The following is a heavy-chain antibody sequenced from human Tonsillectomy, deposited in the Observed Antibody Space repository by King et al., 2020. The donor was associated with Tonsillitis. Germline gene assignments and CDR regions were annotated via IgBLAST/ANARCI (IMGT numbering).Heavy chain of an antibody. D-gene: IGHD6-19*01. CDR2: INSDGSST. V-gene: IGHV3-74*01. CDR1: GFTFSSSW. CDR3: AREGGWSTGFDY. Sequence: VQLVESGGGLVQPGGSLRLSCAASGFTFSSSWMHWVRQAPGKGLVWFSRINSDGSSTSYAASVKGRFTISRDNAKNTLYLKMNSLRAEDTAVFYCAREGGWSTGFDYWGPGTLVTVSS. J-gene: IGHJ4*02.